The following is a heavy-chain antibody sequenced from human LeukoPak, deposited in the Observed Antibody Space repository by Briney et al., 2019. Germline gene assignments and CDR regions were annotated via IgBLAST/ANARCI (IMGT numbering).Heavy chain of an antibody. D-gene: IGHD1-26*01. CDR3: TRDTGGSGSYPDY. J-gene: IGHJ4*02. CDR2: VKQDGTEK. CDR1: GFTFSNYW. Sequence: GGSLRLSCEASGFTFSNYWMTWVRQTPGKGLEWVANVKQDGTEKYYWDSVRGPFTISRDNAKKSVYLQMTSLRVEDTGLYYCTRDTGGSGSYPDYWGQGTLVTVSS. V-gene: IGHV3-7*01.